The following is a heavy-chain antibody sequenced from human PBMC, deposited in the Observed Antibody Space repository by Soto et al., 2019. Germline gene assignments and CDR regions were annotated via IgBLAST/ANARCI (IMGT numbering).Heavy chain of an antibody. CDR2: IYYSGST. D-gene: IGHD3-3*01. V-gene: IGHV4-31*03. J-gene: IGHJ6*02. Sequence: QVQLQESGPGLVKPSQTLSLTCTVSGGSISSGGYYWSWIRQHPGKGLEWIGYIYYSGSTYYNPSLKGRVTISVDTSKNQFSLKLSSVTAADTAVYYCARVPTWSGYLFRYYYGMDVWGQGTTVTVSS. CDR3: ARVPTWSGYLFRYYYGMDV. CDR1: GGSISSGGYY.